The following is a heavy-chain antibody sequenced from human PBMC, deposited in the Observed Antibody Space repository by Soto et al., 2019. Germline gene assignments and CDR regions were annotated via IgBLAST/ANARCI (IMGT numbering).Heavy chain of an antibody. CDR2: IYYSGST. D-gene: IGHD2-2*01. V-gene: IGHV4-59*01. CDR3: AREECSSTSCYGSSWFDP. Sequence: TLSLTCTVSGCSISRYYWSWIRQPPGKGLEWIGYIYYSGSTNYNPSLKSRVTISVDTSKNQFSLKLSSVTAADTAVYYCAREECSSTSCYGSSWFDPWGQGTLVTVSS. CDR1: GCSISRYY. J-gene: IGHJ5*02.